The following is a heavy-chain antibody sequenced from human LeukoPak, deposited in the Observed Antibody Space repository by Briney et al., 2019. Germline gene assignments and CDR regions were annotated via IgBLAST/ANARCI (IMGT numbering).Heavy chain of an antibody. CDR2: IYSSGST. J-gene: IGHJ5*02. CDR3: ARGAYGSGSTNWFDP. Sequence: SETLSLTCTVSGGSISSYYWSWIRQPAGKGLKWIGRIYSSGSTDYNSSLKSRVTMSVDTSKNQFSLKLSSVTAADTAVYYCARGAYGSGSTNWFDPWGQGTLVTVSS. D-gene: IGHD3-10*01. CDR1: GGSISSYY. V-gene: IGHV4-4*07.